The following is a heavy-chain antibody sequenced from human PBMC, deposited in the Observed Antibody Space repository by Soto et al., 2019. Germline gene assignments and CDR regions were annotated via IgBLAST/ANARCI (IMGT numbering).Heavy chain of an antibody. V-gene: IGHV3-64*01. CDR1: GFTFSNYA. D-gene: IGHD6-19*01. CDR2: ISSNGVGT. Sequence: EVQLVESGGGLVQPGGSLRLSCAASGFTFSNYAMDWVRQAPGKVLEYVSGISSNGVGTYYANSVKDRFTISRDNSKNTLHPRTGSLRAEDMAVYYCARREQSDYYYMDVWGKATSVTVSS. J-gene: IGHJ6*03. CDR3: ARREQSDYYYMDV.